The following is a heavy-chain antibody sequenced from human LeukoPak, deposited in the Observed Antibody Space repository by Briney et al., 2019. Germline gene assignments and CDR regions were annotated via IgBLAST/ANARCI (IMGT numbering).Heavy chain of an antibody. J-gene: IGHJ4*02. Sequence: WMGAIIPIFGTANYAQKFQGRVTIAADESTSTAYMELSSLRSEDTAVYYCARDPPGEAPDYWGQGTLVTVSS. D-gene: IGHD2-21*01. CDR3: ARDPPGEAPDY. V-gene: IGHV1-69*01. CDR2: IIPIFGTA.